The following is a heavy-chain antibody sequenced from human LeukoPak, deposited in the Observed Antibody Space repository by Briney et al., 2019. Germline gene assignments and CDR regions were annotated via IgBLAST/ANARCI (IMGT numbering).Heavy chain of an antibody. V-gene: IGHV1-2*02. CDR2: INPNSGGT. CDR1: GYTFTDYY. J-gene: IGHJ5*02. D-gene: IGHD3-16*01. CDR3: ARGLGTNWFDP. Sequence: ASVKVSCQASGYTFTDYYMHWVRQPPGQGLEWMGWINPNSGGTNYAQKFQGRVTMTRDTSISTAYMELSRLRSGDTAVYYCARGLGTNWFDPWGQGTLVTVSS.